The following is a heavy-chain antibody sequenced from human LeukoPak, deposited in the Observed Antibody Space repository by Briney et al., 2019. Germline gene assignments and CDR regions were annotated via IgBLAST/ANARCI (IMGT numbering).Heavy chain of an antibody. CDR1: GGPISSGSYY. CDR2: IYTSGST. V-gene: IGHV4-61*02. D-gene: IGHD5-18*01. J-gene: IGHJ6*03. Sequence: PSETLSLTCTVSGGPISSGSYYWSWIRQPAGKGLEWIGRIYTSGSTNYNPSLKSRVTISVDTSKNQFSLKLSSVTAADTAVYYCARTTEGGYTYDYFYYYYMDVWGKGTTVTISS. CDR3: ARTTEGGYTYDYFYYYYMDV.